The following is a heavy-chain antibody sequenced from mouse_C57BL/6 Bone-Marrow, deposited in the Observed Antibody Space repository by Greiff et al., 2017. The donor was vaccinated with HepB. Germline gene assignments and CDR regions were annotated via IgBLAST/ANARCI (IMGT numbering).Heavy chain of an antibody. D-gene: IGHD1-1*01. CDR3: ARIYYDGSSYHIDV. Sequence: EVKLQESGGGLVQPGGSLKLSCAASGIDFSRYWMSWVRRAPGKGLEWIGEINPDSSTINYAPSLKDKFIISRDNAKNTLYLQMSKVRSEDTALYYCARIYYDGSSYHIDVWGTGTTVTVSS. J-gene: IGHJ1*03. V-gene: IGHV4-1*01. CDR2: INPDSSTI. CDR1: GIDFSRYW.